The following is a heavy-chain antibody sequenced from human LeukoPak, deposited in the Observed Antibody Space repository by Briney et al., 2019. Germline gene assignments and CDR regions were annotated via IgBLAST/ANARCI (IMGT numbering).Heavy chain of an antibody. CDR3: VKGGSSSHNWFDP. V-gene: IGHV3-30*02. CDR2: IRNYGSND. D-gene: IGHD6-13*01. J-gene: IGHJ5*02. CDR1: GFTFSDFG. Sequence: PGGSLRLSCAAAGFTFSDFGMHWVRQAPGKGLEWVAFIRNYGSNDYYPDSVKGRFTISRDNSRTTLYLQMHSLRIEDTAVYYCVKGGSSSHNWFDPWGQGILVTVSS.